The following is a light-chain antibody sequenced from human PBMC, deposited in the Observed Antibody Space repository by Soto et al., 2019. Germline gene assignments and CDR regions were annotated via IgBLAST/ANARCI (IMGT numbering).Light chain of an antibody. Sequence: QSVLTQPPSASGSPGQSVTISCTGTSSDVGGYKYVSWYQQHPGKAPKLIIYEVNKRPSGVPDRFSGFKSGNTASLTVSRLQAEDEADYYCSSYAGSNNLVFGGGTKLTVL. J-gene: IGLJ2*01. V-gene: IGLV2-8*01. CDR3: SSYAGSNNLV. CDR1: SSDVGGYKY. CDR2: EVN.